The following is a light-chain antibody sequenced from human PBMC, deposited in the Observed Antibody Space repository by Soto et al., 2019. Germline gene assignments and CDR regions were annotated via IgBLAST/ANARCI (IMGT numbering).Light chain of an antibody. CDR1: QSFNSY. Sequence: EIVLTQSPATLSLSPGERVTLSCRASQSFNSYLAWYQQKCGQAPRRLIYDASNRATGIPARFSGSGSGTDFTLTISSLEPEDFAVYYCQQRSDWPLTFGGGTKVEIK. CDR2: DAS. CDR3: QQRSDWPLT. J-gene: IGKJ4*01. V-gene: IGKV3-11*01.